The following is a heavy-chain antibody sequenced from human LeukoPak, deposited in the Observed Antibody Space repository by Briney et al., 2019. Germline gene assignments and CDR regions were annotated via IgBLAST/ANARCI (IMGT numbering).Heavy chain of an antibody. J-gene: IGHJ4*02. V-gene: IGHV4-39*01. CDR2: IYYGGST. CDR3: ARWMETPRGYFDY. D-gene: IGHD1-1*01. Sequence: PSETLSLTCTVSGSSISSSTSYWGWIRQPPGKGLEWIGNIYYGGSTYYNPSLKSRVSISVDTSKNQFSLSLSSMTAADTAVYYCARWMETPRGYFDYWGQGTVVTVSS. CDR1: GSSISSSTSY.